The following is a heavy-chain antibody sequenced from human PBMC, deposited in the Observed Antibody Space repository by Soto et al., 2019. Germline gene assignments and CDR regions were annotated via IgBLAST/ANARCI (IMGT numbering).Heavy chain of an antibody. J-gene: IGHJ3*02. CDR3: AREAGYCSRTSCYRRAFDT. D-gene: IGHD2-2*01. CDR2: INTDGGSS. CDR1: GFTFSGQW. Sequence: EVQLVESGGDLVQPGGSLSLSCAASGFTFSGQWMHWVRQVPGKGLEWVSRINTDGGSSAYADSVKGRFAISRDNAKNTLYLQMNGLRAEETAVYYCAREAGYCSRTSCYRRAFDTWGQGTTVTVSS. V-gene: IGHV3-74*03.